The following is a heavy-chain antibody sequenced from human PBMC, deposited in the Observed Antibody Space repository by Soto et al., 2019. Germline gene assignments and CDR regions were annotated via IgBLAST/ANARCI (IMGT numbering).Heavy chain of an antibody. V-gene: IGHV1-8*01. Sequence: QVQLVQSGAEVKKPGASVKVSCKASGYTFTHYDINWVRQAPGQGLEWMGWMNPNSGNTGYAQKFQGRVAMTRDTSINTGFLELSSLRSEATAVYYCAREGLEYSSATWCDLWGQGTLVNVSS. CDR3: AREGLEYSSATWCDL. CDR1: GYTFTHYD. J-gene: IGHJ5*02. CDR2: MNPNSGNT. D-gene: IGHD6-6*01.